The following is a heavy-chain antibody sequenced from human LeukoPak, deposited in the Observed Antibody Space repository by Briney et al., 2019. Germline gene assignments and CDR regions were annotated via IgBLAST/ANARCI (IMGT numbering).Heavy chain of an antibody. V-gene: IGHV3-30*18. Sequence: GGSLRLSCAASGFTFSSYAMSWVRQAPGKGLEWVALISYEGSIKYYADSVKGRFTISRDNSKSTLYLQMNSLRAEDTAVYHCAKYLEPTAVLMDVWGQGTTVTVSS. CDR3: AKYLEPTAVLMDV. CDR2: ISYEGSIK. CDR1: GFTFSSYA. J-gene: IGHJ6*02. D-gene: IGHD1-1*01.